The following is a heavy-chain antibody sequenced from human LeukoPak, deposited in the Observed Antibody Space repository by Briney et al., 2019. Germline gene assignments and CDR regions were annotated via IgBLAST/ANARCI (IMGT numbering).Heavy chain of an antibody. V-gene: IGHV3-23*01. D-gene: IGHD3-10*01. J-gene: IGHJ3*01. CDR1: GFTFSSYA. Sequence: PGGSLRLSCAASGFTFSSYAMSWVRQAPGKGLEWVSAISGSGGSTYYADSVKGRFTISRDNSKNTLYLQMNSLRAEDTAVYYCAKDRGGYYGSGSYGLWGQGTMVTVPS. CDR3: AKDRGGYYGSGSYGL. CDR2: ISGSGGST.